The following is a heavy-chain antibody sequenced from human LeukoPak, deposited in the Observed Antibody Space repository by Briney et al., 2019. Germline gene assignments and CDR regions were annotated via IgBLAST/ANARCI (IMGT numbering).Heavy chain of an antibody. CDR2: IKSKTDGGTT. Sequence: GGSLRLSCAASGFTFSNAWMSWVRQAPGKGLEWVGRIKSKTDGGTTDYAAPVKGRFTISRDDSKNTLYLQMNSLKTEDTAVYYCTTEPRGYSYYYYYYYMDVWGKGTTVTISS. CDR1: GFTFSNAW. D-gene: IGHD5-18*01. V-gene: IGHV3-15*01. J-gene: IGHJ6*03. CDR3: TTEPRGYSYYYYYYYMDV.